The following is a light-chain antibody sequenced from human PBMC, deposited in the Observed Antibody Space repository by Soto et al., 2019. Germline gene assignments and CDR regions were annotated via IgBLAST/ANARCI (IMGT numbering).Light chain of an antibody. J-gene: IGLJ1*01. V-gene: IGLV2-14*01. CDR1: TNDVGGYNY. CDR3: SSYTSSSLYV. CDR2: EVS. Sequence: QSALTQPASVSGSPGQSITISCTGTTNDVGGYNYVSWYQQHPGKAPKLLIYEVSNRPSGVSNRFSGSKSGNTASLTISGLQAEDEADYYCSSYTSSSLYVFGTGTKLTVL.